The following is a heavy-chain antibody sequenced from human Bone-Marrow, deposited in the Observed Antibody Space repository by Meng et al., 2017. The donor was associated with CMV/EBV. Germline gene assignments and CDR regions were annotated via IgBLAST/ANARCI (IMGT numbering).Heavy chain of an antibody. CDR1: GGSISSSSYY. CDR2: IYYSGST. CDR3: ARASRSRYCSSTSCLGGYFDD. D-gene: IGHD2-2*01. V-gene: IGHV4-39*07. Sequence: SETLSLTCTVLGGSISSSSYYWGWIRQPPGKGLEWIGSIYYSGSTYYNPSLKSRVTISVDTSKNQFSLKLSSVTAADTAVYYCARASRSRYCSSTSCLGGYFDDWGHGTLVTVSS. J-gene: IGHJ4*01.